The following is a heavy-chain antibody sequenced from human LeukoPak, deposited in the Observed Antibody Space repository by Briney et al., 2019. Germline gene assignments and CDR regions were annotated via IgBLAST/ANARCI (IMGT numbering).Heavy chain of an antibody. D-gene: IGHD6-13*01. CDR1: GFTFSSYS. J-gene: IGHJ4*02. Sequence: GGSLRLSCAASGFTFSSYSMNWVRQAPGKGLEWVSSISSSSSYIYYADSVKGRFTISRDNAKNSLYLQMNSLRAEDRAVYYCAKGSSWYYFDYWGQGTLVTVSS. V-gene: IGHV3-21*01. CDR2: ISSSSSYI. CDR3: AKGSSWYYFDY.